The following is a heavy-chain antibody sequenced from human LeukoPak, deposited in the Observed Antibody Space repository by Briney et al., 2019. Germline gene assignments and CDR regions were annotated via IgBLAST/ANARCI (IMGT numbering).Heavy chain of an antibody. J-gene: IGHJ3*02. V-gene: IGHV3-53*01. D-gene: IGHD3-22*01. CDR1: GFTVSSNY. CDR2: IYSGGST. Sequence: PGGSLRLSCAASGFTVSSNYMIWVRQAPAKGLEWVSVIYSGGSTFYADSVEGRFTISRDNSNNTLYLQMNSLRAEDTAMYYCAREYYDNSGGEDAFDIWGPGTMVTVSS. CDR3: AREYYDNSGGEDAFDI.